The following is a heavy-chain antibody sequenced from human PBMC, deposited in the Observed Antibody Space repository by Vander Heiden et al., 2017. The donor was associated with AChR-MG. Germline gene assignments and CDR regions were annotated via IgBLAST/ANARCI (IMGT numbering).Heavy chain of an antibody. J-gene: IGHJ4*02. CDR3: ARAMMHSWVVTAIPDY. CDR1: GFSFSSYS. D-gene: IGHD2-21*02. Sequence: EVQLVESGRGLVKPGGSLRLSCAASGFSFSSYSMNWVRQAPGKWLEWVSSISSRSSYVYYAVSVYGRFTISRDNAKNSLYLQMNSLGAEDTAVYYCARAMMHSWVVTAIPDYWGQGTLVTVSS. CDR2: ISSRSSYV. V-gene: IGHV3-21*01.